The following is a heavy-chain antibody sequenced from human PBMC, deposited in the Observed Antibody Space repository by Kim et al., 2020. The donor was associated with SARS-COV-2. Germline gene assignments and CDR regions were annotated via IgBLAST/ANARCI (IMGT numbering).Heavy chain of an antibody. CDR1: GFTFSSYF. CDR3: ATVNYYGMDV. V-gene: IGHV3-74*01. CDR2: VNSDGSST. J-gene: IGHJ6*02. Sequence: GGSLRLSCAASGFTFSSYFMHWVRQAPGKGLVWVSRVNSDGSSTHYADSVKGRFTISRDNAKNTLYLQMNSLRVEDTAVYYCATVNYYGMDVWGQGPTVT.